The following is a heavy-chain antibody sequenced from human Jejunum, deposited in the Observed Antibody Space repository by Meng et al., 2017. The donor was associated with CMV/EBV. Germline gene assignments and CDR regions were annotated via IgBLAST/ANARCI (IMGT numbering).Heavy chain of an antibody. V-gene: IGHV3-30*02. CDR1: GFILSGYG. J-gene: IGHJ4*02. Sequence: GGSLSLSCAASGFILSGYGIHWVRQAPGKGLAWVTYADSVKGRFTISRDISKNTLFLQMNSLRAEDTAVYYCAKEGVGGHFDYWGQGTLVTISS. D-gene: IGHD2-8*01. CDR3: AKEGVGGHFDY.